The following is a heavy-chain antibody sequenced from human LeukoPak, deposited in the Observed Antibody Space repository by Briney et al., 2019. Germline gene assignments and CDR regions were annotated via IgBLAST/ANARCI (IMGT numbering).Heavy chain of an antibody. CDR1: GFAVSTNI. Sequence: PRGSLSLSCAVSGFAVSTNIITSVGQAPGKGLEWVSIIYSGGSTHYADSVKGRFTISRDTSKNTLYLQMNSLRAEDTAVYYCARSAIIVATIELGYWGQGTLVTVSS. CDR2: IYSGGST. V-gene: IGHV3-66*01. J-gene: IGHJ4*02. D-gene: IGHD5-12*01. CDR3: ARSAIIVATIELGY.